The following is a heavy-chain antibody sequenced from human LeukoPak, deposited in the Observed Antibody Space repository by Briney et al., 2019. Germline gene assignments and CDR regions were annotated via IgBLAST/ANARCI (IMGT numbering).Heavy chain of an antibody. Sequence: PPETLSLTCTVSGGSISSYYWSWIRQPPGKGLEWIGYIYYSGSTNYNPSLKSRVTISVDTSKNQFSLKLSSVTAADTAVYYCARYVDIVATIKHAFDIWGQGTMVTVSS. V-gene: IGHV4-59*01. CDR2: IYYSGST. CDR1: GGSISSYY. D-gene: IGHD5-12*01. J-gene: IGHJ3*02. CDR3: ARYVDIVATIKHAFDI.